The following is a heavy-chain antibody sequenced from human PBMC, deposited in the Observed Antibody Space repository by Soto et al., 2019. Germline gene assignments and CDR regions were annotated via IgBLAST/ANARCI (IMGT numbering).Heavy chain of an antibody. CDR3: ARDLTIDDDAFDI. J-gene: IGHJ3*02. CDR2: IKQDGSEK. D-gene: IGHD3-3*01. V-gene: IGHV3-7*04. CDR1: GFTFSSYW. Sequence: EVQLVESGGGLVQPGGSLRLSCAASGFTFSSYWMSWVRQAPGKGLEWVANIKQDGSEKYYVDSVKGRFTISRDNAKNSLYLQMKSLRAEDTAVYYCARDLTIDDDAFDIRGQGTMVTVSS.